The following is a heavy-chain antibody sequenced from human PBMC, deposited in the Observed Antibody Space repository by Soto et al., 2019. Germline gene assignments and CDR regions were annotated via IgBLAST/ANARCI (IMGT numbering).Heavy chain of an antibody. CDR1: GFTFSSYG. Sequence: GGSLRLSCAASGFTFSSYGMHWVRQAPGKGLEWVAVISYDGSNKYYADSVKGRFTISRDNSKNTLYLQMNSLRAEDTAVYYCAKNEELSFNPLERYYYYGMDVWGQGTTVTVSS. V-gene: IGHV3-30*18. CDR2: ISYDGSNK. D-gene: IGHD1-26*01. CDR3: AKNEELSFNPLERYYYYGMDV. J-gene: IGHJ6*02.